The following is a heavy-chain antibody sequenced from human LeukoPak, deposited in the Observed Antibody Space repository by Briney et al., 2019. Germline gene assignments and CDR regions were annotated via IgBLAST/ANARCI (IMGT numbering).Heavy chain of an antibody. D-gene: IGHD5-18*01. CDR2: VYYSGNT. J-gene: IGHJ4*02. CDR3: AGGRVWLAFDS. V-gene: IGHV4-59*01. CDR1: GGSISNYY. Sequence: PSETLSLTCTVSGGSISNYYWTWIRQPPGKGLEWIAYVYYSGNTNYNPSLKSRVSISVDTSKNQISLKLSSATAADTAVYYCAGGRVWLAFDSWGQGTLVTASS.